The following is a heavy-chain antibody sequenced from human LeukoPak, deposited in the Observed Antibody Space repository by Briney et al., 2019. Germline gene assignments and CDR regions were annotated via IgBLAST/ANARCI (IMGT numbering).Heavy chain of an antibody. CDR1: GDSVSSSSSA. D-gene: IGHD3-10*01. V-gene: IGHV6-1*01. Sequence: SQTLSLTCAISGDSVSSSSSAWSWIRQSPSRGLEWLGRTYYRSKWYNDYEVSVKSRIAINPDTSKNQFSLQLNSMTPEDTAVYYCAREGSEGFLFDYWAREPWSPSPQ. CDR3: AREGSEGFLFDY. CDR2: TYYRSKWYN. J-gene: IGHJ4*02.